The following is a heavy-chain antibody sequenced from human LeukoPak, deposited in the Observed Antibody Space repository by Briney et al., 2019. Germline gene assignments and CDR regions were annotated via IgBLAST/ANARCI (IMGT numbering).Heavy chain of an antibody. J-gene: IGHJ5*02. CDR3: VRSGFCSGATCNFQWSLGWFDP. CDR2: IFPMFDTA. V-gene: IGHV1-69*06. CDR1: GGTFSSYP. Sequence: ASVKVSCKASGGTFSSYPISWVRQAPGQGLEWMGGIFPMFDTADFTQKFRGGVTITAGTSTSTAYMELSHLRSEDTAMYYCVRSGFCSGATCNFQWSLGWFDPWGQGTLVIVSS. D-gene: IGHD2-15*01.